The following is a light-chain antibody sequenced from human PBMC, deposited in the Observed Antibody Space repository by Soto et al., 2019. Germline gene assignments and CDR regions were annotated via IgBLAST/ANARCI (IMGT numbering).Light chain of an antibody. CDR1: QSVSSSY. CDR3: QHRTNWPPGVS. Sequence: EIVLTQSPGTLSLSPGERATLSCRASQSVSSSYLAWYQQKPGQAPRLLIYGASSRATGIPARFSGSGSGTDFTLTISSLEPEDFAVYYCQHRTNWPPGVSFGPGTTVDIK. CDR2: GAS. J-gene: IGKJ3*01. V-gene: IGKV3D-20*02.